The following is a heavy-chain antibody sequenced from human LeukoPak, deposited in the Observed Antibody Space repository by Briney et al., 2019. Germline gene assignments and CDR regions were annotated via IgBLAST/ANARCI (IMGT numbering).Heavy chain of an antibody. Sequence: GASVKVSCKASGYTFTSYDTNWVRQATGQGLEWMGWMNPNSGNTGYAQTFQGRVTMTRDTSMSTAYMDLSSLRSDDTAVYYCAREVTRGVYDYWGQGTLVTVSS. V-gene: IGHV1-8*01. J-gene: IGHJ4*02. CDR3: AREVTRGVYDY. CDR2: MNPNSGNT. CDR1: GYTFTSYD. D-gene: IGHD3-10*01.